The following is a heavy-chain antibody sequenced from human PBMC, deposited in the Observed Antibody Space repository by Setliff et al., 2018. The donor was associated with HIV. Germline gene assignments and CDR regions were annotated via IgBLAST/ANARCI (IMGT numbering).Heavy chain of an antibody. CDR2: FDPEDGPDDGQT. CDR3: ATVGPTGAYFHD. Sequence: ASVTFSCKVSGSSLTELSIHWVRQTPGKGLQWMGGFDPEDGPDDGQTIYARKFQGRVTMTEDTSTDTAYMVLARLTSEDTAVYFCATVGPTGAYFHDWGQGTLVTVSS. J-gene: IGHJ4*02. CDR1: GSSLTELS. V-gene: IGHV1-24*01. D-gene: IGHD1-26*01.